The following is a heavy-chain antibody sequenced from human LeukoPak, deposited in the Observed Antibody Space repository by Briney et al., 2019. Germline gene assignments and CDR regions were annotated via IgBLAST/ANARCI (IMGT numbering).Heavy chain of an antibody. CDR2: IYTSGST. Sequence: NPSETLSLTCTVSGGSISSGSYYWSWIRQPAGKGLEWIGRIYTSGSTNYNPSLKSRVTISVDTSKNQFSLKLSSVTAADTAVYYCARDWVQSENYDNWFDPWGQGTLVTVSS. CDR1: GGSISSGSYY. CDR3: ARDWVQSENYDNWFDP. D-gene: IGHD1-7*01. V-gene: IGHV4-61*02. J-gene: IGHJ5*02.